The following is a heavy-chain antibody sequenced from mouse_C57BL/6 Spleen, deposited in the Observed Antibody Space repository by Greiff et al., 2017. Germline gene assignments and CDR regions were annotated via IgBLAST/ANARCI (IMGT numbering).Heavy chain of an antibody. J-gene: IGHJ2*01. CDR2: IDPETGGT. Sequence: VQLQQSGAELVRPGASVTLSCKASGYTFTDYEMHWVKQTPVHGLEWIGAIDPETGGTAYNQKFKGKAILTADKSSSTAYIELRSLTSEDSAVYYCTRVGILSDYWGQGTTLTVSS. D-gene: IGHD1-1*02. CDR3: TRVGILSDY. CDR1: GYTFTDYE. V-gene: IGHV1-15*01.